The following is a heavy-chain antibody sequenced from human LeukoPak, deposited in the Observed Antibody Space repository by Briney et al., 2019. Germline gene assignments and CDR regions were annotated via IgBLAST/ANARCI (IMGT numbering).Heavy chain of an antibody. V-gene: IGHV4-39*01. J-gene: IGHJ4*02. Sequence: SETLSLTCTVSGGSIISTTYYWGWIRQPPGKGLEWIGTISYTGNTYYNPSLKSRVTISVDTSKNQFSLKLTSVTAADTTVYYCARQDSTGYYDYYFDYWGQGTLVTVSS. CDR3: ARQDSTGYYDYYFDY. CDR1: GGSIISTTYY. CDR2: ISYTGNT. D-gene: IGHD3-22*01.